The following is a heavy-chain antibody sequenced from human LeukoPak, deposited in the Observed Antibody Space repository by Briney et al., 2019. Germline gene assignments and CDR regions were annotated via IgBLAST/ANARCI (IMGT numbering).Heavy chain of an antibody. D-gene: IGHD1-1*01. CDR2: IWYDGSNK. V-gene: IGHV3-33*01. Sequence: GGCLRLSCAASGFTFSNYGMHWVRPAPGKGLEWVALIWYDGSNKYYADSVKGRFTISRDNSKNTLYLQMNSLRAEDTDVFYCARDIYNRGTYYFDYWGQGTLVTVSS. CDR3: ARDIYNRGTYYFDY. J-gene: IGHJ4*02. CDR1: GFTFSNYG.